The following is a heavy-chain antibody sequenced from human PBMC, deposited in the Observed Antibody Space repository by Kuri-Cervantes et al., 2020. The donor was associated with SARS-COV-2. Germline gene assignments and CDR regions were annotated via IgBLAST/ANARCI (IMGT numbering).Heavy chain of an antibody. CDR3: TRDRRRYSGDTSHFYMDV. V-gene: IGHV3-48*01. CDR2: ISDWSLNI. CDR1: GFTSRSSH. J-gene: IGHJ6*03. Sequence: GGSLRLSCAASGFTSRSSHMNWVRQAPGKGLEWISSISDWSLNIYYADSVKGRFNISRDNAKNSLFLQMNSLRVEDTAVYYCTRDRRRYSGDTSHFYMDVWGTGTTVTVSS. D-gene: IGHD5-12*01.